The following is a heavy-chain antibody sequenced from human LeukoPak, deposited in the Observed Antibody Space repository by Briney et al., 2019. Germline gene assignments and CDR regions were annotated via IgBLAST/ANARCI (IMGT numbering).Heavy chain of an antibody. CDR3: ARDYFTFTSKSYNFFDP. CDR2: INPDSGGT. J-gene: IGHJ5*02. Sequence: ASVKVSCKASGYTFTGYYMHWVRQAPGHGLEWMGWINPDSGGTNYAQKFQGRITMTRDTSISTAYMELSRLTSDDTAVYFCARDYFTFTSKSYNFFDPWGQGTLVTVSS. CDR1: GYTFTGYY. D-gene: IGHD1-20*01. V-gene: IGHV1-2*02.